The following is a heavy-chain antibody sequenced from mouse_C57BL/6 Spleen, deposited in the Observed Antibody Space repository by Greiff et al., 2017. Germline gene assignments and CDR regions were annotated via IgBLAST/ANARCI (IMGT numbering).Heavy chain of an antibody. J-gene: IGHJ2*01. CDR3: ARGNSYGSSQRGDY. V-gene: IGHV1-81*01. Sequence: QVQLQQSGAELARPGASVKLSCKASGYTFTSYGISWVKQRTGQGLEWIGEIYPRSGNTYYNEKFKGKATLTADKSSSTAYMELRSLTSEDSAVYFCARGNSYGSSQRGDYWGQGTTLTVSS. D-gene: IGHD1-1*01. CDR2: IYPRSGNT. CDR1: GYTFTSYG.